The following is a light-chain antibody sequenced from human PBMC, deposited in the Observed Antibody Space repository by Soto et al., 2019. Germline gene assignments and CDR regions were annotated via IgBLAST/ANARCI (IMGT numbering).Light chain of an antibody. CDR3: SSYTTISTVV. CDR2: DVS. Sequence: QSALTQPAAVSGSPGQSITISCTGTSSDIGGYNYVSWYQQHPGKAPQLMIYDVSNRPSGLSNRFSGSKSGNTASLTISGLQADDAADYYGSSYTTISTVVFGGGTKLTVL. J-gene: IGLJ2*01. V-gene: IGLV2-14*03. CDR1: SSDIGGYNY.